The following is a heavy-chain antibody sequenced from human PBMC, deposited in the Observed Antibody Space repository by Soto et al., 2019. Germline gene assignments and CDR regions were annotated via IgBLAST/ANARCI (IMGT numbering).Heavy chain of an antibody. J-gene: IGHJ4*02. CDR1: GFTFSSYE. CDR2: ISSSGSTI. Sequence: ESGGGLVQPGGSLRLSCAASGFTFSSYEMNWVRQAPGKGLVWVSYISSSGSTIYYADSVKGRFTISRDNAKNSLYLQMNSLRAEDTAVYYCARITSGYSYGYGDYWGQGTLVTVSS. D-gene: IGHD5-18*01. V-gene: IGHV3-48*03. CDR3: ARITSGYSYGYGDY.